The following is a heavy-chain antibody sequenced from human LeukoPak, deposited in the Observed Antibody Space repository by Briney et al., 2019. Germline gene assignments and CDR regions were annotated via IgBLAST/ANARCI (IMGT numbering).Heavy chain of an antibody. D-gene: IGHD2-15*01. CDR2: INSDASII. CDR1: GFTFSNYW. CDR3: ARGLFETSGHTLGL. Sequence: GGSLRPSCAASGFTFSNYWMHWVRQAPGKGLVWVSRINSDASIIKHADSVKGRFTISRDNAKNTLYLQMDSLRAEDTAVYHCARGLFETSGHTLGLWGQGTLVTVSS. V-gene: IGHV3-74*03. J-gene: IGHJ4*02.